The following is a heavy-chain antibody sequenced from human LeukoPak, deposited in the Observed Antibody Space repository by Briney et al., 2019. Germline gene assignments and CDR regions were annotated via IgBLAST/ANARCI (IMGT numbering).Heavy chain of an antibody. Sequence: GGSLRLSCEVSGFTFTDYWMDWVRQAPGKGPEWVASIRQDGSEKTYVDSVKGRFTISRDNTKNSLSLQLNGLRAEDTAVYYCARGGTAAGLYFDLWGQGTLVTVSS. CDR3: ARGGTAAGLYFDL. J-gene: IGHJ4*01. CDR1: GFTFTDYW. V-gene: IGHV3-7*04. CDR2: IRQDGSEK. D-gene: IGHD6-13*01.